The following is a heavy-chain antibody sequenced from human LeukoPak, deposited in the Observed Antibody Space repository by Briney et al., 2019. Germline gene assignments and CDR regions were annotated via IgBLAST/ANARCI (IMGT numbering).Heavy chain of an antibody. D-gene: IGHD1-26*01. CDR1: IDSFSNYH. V-gene: IGHV4-34*01. Sequence: SETLSLTCAVYIDSFSNYHWNWIRQTPAKGMEWIGEVNESGGTNISPSLRSRVILSVDTSKTQFSLNLISVTVADTAIYYCARGQGATVPQVGKNWFDPWGQGTRVTVSS. CDR3: ARGQGATVPQVGKNWFDP. J-gene: IGHJ5*02. CDR2: VNESGGT.